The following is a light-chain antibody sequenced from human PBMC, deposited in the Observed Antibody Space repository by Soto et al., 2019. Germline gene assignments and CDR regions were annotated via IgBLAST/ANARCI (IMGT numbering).Light chain of an antibody. CDR1: SSDVGGHSY. J-gene: IGLJ2*01. CDR2: DFT. Sequence: QSVLTQPRSVSGSPGQSVAFSCTGTSSDVGGHSYVSWYQHHPGKAPKLMIYDFTKRPSGVPDRLSGSKSGNTASLTISGLQAEDEGDYYCCSYAGSYVVFGGGTKLTVL. V-gene: IGLV2-11*01. CDR3: CSYAGSYVV.